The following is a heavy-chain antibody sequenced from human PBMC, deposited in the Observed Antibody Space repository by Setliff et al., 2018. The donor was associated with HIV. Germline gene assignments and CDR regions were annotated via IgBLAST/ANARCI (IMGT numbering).Heavy chain of an antibody. J-gene: IGHJ4*02. CDR3: ARDQSDWFY. D-gene: IGHD3-3*01. CDR2: MYYSGNT. Sequence: PSETLSLTCTVSGVSISNYYWSWIRQPPGKGLEWIGYMYYSGNTNYNPSLKSRVTISVDTSMSQFSLKLNSVTAADTAVYYCARDQSDWFYWGQGTLVTVSS. V-gene: IGHV4-59*01. CDR1: GVSISNYY.